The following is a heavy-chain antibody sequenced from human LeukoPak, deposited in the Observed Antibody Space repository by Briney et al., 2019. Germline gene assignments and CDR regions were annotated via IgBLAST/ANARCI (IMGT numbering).Heavy chain of an antibody. CDR3: ATSQRVGTIDY. CDR1: GYTFTDYY. CDR2: VDPEDGET. V-gene: IGHV1-69-2*01. D-gene: IGHD1-14*01. J-gene: IGHJ4*02. Sequence: ASVKVSCKVSGYTFTDYYMHWVQQAPGKGLEWMGLVDPEDGETIYAEKFQGRVTITADTSSDTAYMELSNLKSEDTAVYYCATSQRVGTIDYWGQGTLVTVSA.